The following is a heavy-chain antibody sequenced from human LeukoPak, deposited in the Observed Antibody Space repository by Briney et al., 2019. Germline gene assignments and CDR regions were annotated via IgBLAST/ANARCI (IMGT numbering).Heavy chain of an antibody. CDR1: GYTFTGYY. D-gene: IGHD4-17*01. CDR3: ARDPSDYGDYGDFDY. J-gene: IGHJ4*02. V-gene: IGHV1-2*04. Sequence: GASVKVSCKASGYTFTGYYMHWVRQAPGQGLEWMGWINPNSGGTNYAQKFQGWVTMTRDTSISTAYMELSRLRSDDTAVYYCARDPSDYGDYGDFDYWGQGTLVTVSS. CDR2: INPNSGGT.